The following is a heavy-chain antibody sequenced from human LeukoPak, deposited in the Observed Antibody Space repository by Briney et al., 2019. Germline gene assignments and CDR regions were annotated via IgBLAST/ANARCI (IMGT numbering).Heavy chain of an antibody. Sequence: PGGSLRLSCAASGFTFSGNHMNWVRQAPGKGLEWLSVIYIDGYTSYAASVKRPSTLSRGQSNNSLYLQMNSLNPDDTSINYCARGPCYGFGLFHHCGQAPLVTSSS. CDR2: IYIDGYT. J-gene: IGHJ1*01. CDR3: ARGPCYGFGLFHH. V-gene: IGHV3-66*02. D-gene: IGHD3-16*01. CDR1: GFTFSGNH.